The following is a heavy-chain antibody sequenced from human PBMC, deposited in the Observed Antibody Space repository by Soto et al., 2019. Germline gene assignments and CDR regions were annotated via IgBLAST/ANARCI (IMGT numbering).Heavy chain of an antibody. J-gene: IGHJ6*02. CDR1: GGSISSGDYY. D-gene: IGHD4-4*01. CDR3: ARDPDSNNYYYYGMDV. V-gene: IGHV4-30-4*01. Sequence: SETLSLTCTVSGGSISSGDYYWSWIRQPPGKGLEWIGYIYYSGSTYYNPSLKSRVTISVDTSKNQFSLKLSSVTAADTAVYYCARDPDSNNYYYYGMDVWGQGTTVTV. CDR2: IYYSGST.